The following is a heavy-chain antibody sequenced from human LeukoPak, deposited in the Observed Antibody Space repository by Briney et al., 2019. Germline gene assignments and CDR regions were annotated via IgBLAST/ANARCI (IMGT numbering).Heavy chain of an antibody. J-gene: IGHJ4*02. D-gene: IGHD3-10*01. CDR3: AGARVPGELNY. CDR1: GFTFSSCE. V-gene: IGHV3-48*03. CDR2: ISNSGSSK. Sequence: HPGGSLRLSCAASGFTFSSCEMNWVRQAPGKGLEWLSYISNSGSSKYYADSVRGRFTISRDNAKNSLYLQMNSLRAEDTAVYYCAGARVPGELNYWGQGTLVTVSS.